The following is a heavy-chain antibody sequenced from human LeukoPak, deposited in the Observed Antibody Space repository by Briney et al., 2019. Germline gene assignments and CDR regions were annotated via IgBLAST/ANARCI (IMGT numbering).Heavy chain of an antibody. Sequence: SGTLSLTCAVSGGSIGSSNWWSWVRQPPGKGLEWIGEIYHSGSTNYNPSLKSRVTISVDKSKNQFSLKLSSVTAADTTVYYCARDVGIGGVYFDYWGQGTLVTVSS. V-gene: IGHV4-4*02. CDR3: ARDVGIGGVYFDY. D-gene: IGHD7-27*01. J-gene: IGHJ4*02. CDR1: GGSIGSSNW. CDR2: IYHSGST.